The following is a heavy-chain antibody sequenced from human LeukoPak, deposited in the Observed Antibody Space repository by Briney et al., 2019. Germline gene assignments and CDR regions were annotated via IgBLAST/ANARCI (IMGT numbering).Heavy chain of an antibody. J-gene: IGHJ1*01. CDR2: IYYSGST. V-gene: IGHV4-59*11. Sequence: SETLSLTCTVSGDSISSHYWTWIRQPPGKGLEWIGYIYYSGSTSYNPSLKSRVTISVDTSKNQFSLKLSSVTAADTAVYYCARSITSSWYGDFQHWGQGTLVTVSS. CDR1: GDSISSHY. D-gene: IGHD6-13*01. CDR3: ARSITSSWYGDFQH.